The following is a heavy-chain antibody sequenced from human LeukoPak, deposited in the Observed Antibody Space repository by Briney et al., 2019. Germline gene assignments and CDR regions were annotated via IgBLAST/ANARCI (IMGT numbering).Heavy chain of an antibody. CDR3: ARAIVESIAASGGGFDP. D-gene: IGHD6-13*01. V-gene: IGHV3-74*01. CDR1: GFTFSSYW. Sequence: PGGSLRLSCAASGFTFSSYWMHWVRQAPGKGLVWVSRINSDGSSTSYADSVKGRFTISRDNAKNSLYLQMNSLRAEDTALYYCARAIVESIAASGGGFDPWGQGNLVTVPS. CDR2: INSDGSST. J-gene: IGHJ5*02.